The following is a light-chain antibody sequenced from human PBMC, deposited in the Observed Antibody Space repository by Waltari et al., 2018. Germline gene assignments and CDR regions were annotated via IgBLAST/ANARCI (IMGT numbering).Light chain of an antibody. V-gene: IGKV3-15*01. J-gene: IGKJ2*01. CDR3: QQYDNWPPYT. CDR2: DTS. CDR1: QSVSSR. Sequence: EIVMTQSPANLSVSPGERATLACRASQSVSSRLAWYQQKPGQAPRLLIYDTSRRATGIPARFTGSGSGTEYTLTIGSLQSEDFAIYYCQQYDNWPPYTFGQGTKLESK.